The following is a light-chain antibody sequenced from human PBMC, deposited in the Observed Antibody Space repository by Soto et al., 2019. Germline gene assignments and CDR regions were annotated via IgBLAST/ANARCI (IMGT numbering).Light chain of an antibody. CDR1: QSVSSNY. V-gene: IGKV3-20*01. Sequence: ETVLTQSPGTPSLSPGERATLSFRASQSVSSNYLAWYQQKPGQAPRLLMYGASSRATGIPDRFSGSGSGTDFTLTVSRLEPEDFAVYYCQQYGNSPPETFGQGTRLEIK. J-gene: IGKJ5*01. CDR2: GAS. CDR3: QQYGNSPPET.